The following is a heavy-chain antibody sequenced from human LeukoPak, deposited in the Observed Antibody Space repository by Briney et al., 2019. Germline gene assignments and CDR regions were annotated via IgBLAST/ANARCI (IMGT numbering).Heavy chain of an antibody. J-gene: IGHJ4*02. V-gene: IGHV3-33*01. Sequence: GRSLRLSCTASVFTFSSYCMHWVRQAPGRGLEWVAAIQYDGSIEYYADSVKGRFTISRDQSKNTLFLQVNSLRAEDTAVYYCARDSCGSPSCFDYWGQGTLVTVSS. D-gene: IGHD2-2*01. CDR1: VFTFSSYC. CDR3: ARDSCGSPSCFDY. CDR2: IQYDGSIE.